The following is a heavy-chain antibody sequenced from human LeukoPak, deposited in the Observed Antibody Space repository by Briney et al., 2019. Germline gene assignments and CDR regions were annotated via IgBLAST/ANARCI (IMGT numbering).Heavy chain of an antibody. V-gene: IGHV4-59*01. D-gene: IGHD3-22*01. CDR2: IYYSGST. CDR3: ARYYDGSGFWDY. CDR1: GGSISFYY. Sequence: SETLSLTCNVSGGSISFYYWSWIRQPPGKGLEWIGYIYYSGSTNYNSSLKSRVTISVDTSKNQFSLKPSSVTAADTAVYYCARYYDGSGFWDYWGQGTLVTVSS. J-gene: IGHJ4*02.